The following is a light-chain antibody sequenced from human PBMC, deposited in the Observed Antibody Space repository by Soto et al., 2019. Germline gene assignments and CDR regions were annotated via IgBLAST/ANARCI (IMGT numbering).Light chain of an antibody. V-gene: IGLV2-14*01. CDR1: SSDVGGYNY. CDR2: EVN. Sequence: QSALTQPASVSGSPGQSITISCTGTSSDVGGYNYVSWYQHHPGKAPKLIIYEVNNRPSGVSNRFSGSKSGNTVSLTISGLQAEDEADYYCSSYTTSSTLVFGGGTKLTVL. CDR3: SSYTTSSTLV. J-gene: IGLJ3*02.